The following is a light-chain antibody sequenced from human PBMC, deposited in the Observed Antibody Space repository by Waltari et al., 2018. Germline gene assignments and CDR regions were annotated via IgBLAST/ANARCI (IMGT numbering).Light chain of an antibody. Sequence: EIVLTQSPGSLSSSPGERVTLSCRASQSVSRALAWYQQKPGKAPRLLIFGASNRATGLPDRFSGSGSETDFSLTISRLEPEDFAVYYCQHYVRLPATFGRGTKVEIK. CDR3: QHYVRLPAT. CDR2: GAS. V-gene: IGKV3-20*01. CDR1: QSVSRA. J-gene: IGKJ1*01.